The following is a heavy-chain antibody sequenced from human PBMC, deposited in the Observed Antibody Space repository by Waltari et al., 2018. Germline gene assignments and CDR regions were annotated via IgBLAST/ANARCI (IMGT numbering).Heavy chain of an antibody. Sequence: QVQLQQWGAGLLKPSETLSLTCAVYGGSFSGYYWSWIRQPPGKGLEWIGESNHSGTPNHTPSLTGRFTISVDTSKNQFSLMLSSVTAADTAVYYCARCQPLWSGYYTGWFDPWGQGTLVTVSS. CDR3: ARCQPLWSGYYTGWFDP. D-gene: IGHD3-3*01. J-gene: IGHJ5*02. CDR1: GGSFSGYY. V-gene: IGHV4-34*01. CDR2: SNHSGTP.